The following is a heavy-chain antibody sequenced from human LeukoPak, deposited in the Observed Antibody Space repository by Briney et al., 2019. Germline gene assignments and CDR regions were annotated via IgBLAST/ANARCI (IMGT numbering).Heavy chain of an antibody. CDR1: GFTFSGSA. V-gene: IGHV3-73*01. CDR2: IRSKANSYAT. Sequence: PGGSLRLSCAASGFTFSGSAMHWVRQASGKGLEWVGRIRSKANSYATAYAASVKGRFTISRDDSKNTAYLQMNSLKTEDTAVYYCLLRYSSSWSPIGAFDIWGQGTMVTVSS. D-gene: IGHD6-13*01. J-gene: IGHJ3*02. CDR3: LLRYSSSWSPIGAFDI.